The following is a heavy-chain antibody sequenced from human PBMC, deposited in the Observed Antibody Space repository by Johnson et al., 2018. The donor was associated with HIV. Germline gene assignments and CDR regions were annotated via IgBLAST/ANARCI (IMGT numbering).Heavy chain of an antibody. V-gene: IGHV3-20*04. J-gene: IGHJ3*02. D-gene: IGHD1-26*01. CDR1: GFTVSASS. CDR2: INWNGDST. CDR3: ARDSSDWELLQDDAFDI. Sequence: VQLVESGGGLIQPGGSLRLSCAASGFTVSASSMIWVRQAPGKGLEWVSGINWNGDSTGYAASVKGRLTISRDNAKNSLYLQVNSLRAEDMTVYYCARDSSDWELLQDDAFDIWGQGTMVTVSS.